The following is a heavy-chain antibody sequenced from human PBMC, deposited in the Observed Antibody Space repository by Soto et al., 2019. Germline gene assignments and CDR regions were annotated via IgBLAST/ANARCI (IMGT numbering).Heavy chain of an antibody. CDR1: GFTFSNAW. J-gene: IGHJ3*02. D-gene: IGHD3-22*01. Sequence: EVQLVESGGGLVKPGGSLRLSCAASGFTFSNAWMSWVRQAPGKGLEWVGRIKSKTDGGTTDYAAPVKGRFTISRDDSKNTLYLQMNSLKTEDTAVYYCTTVYYYYDSSGYYYAHAFDIWGQGTMVTASS. CDR2: IKSKTDGGTT. CDR3: TTVYYYYDSSGYYYAHAFDI. V-gene: IGHV3-15*01.